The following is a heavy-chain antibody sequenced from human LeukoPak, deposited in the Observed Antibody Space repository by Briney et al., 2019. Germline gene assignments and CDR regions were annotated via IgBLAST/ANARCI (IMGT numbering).Heavy chain of an antibody. V-gene: IGHV3-21*01. CDR2: ISSSSYI. Sequence: GGSLRLSCAASGFTFSSYSMNWVRQAPGKGLEWVSSISSSSYIYYADSVKGRFTISRDNAKNSLYLQMNSLRAEDTAVYYCARVGLGGEVDYWGQGTLVTVSS. D-gene: IGHD3/OR15-3a*01. J-gene: IGHJ4*02. CDR1: GFTFSSYS. CDR3: ARVGLGGEVDY.